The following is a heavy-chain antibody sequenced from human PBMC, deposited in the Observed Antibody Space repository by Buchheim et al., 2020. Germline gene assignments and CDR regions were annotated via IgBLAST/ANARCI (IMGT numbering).Heavy chain of an antibody. CDR2: IYYSGST. V-gene: IGHV4-30-4*07. J-gene: IGHJ4*02. CDR1: GGSISSGGYS. CDR3: ARVGGVTSNYVDY. D-gene: IGHD3-10*01. Sequence: QVQLQESGPGLVKPSQTLSLTCAVSGGSISSGGYSWSWIRQPPGKGLEWIGYIYYSGSTYYNPSLQSRVTISVDTSKNQFSLKLSSVTAADTAVYYCARVGGVTSNYVDYWGQGTL.